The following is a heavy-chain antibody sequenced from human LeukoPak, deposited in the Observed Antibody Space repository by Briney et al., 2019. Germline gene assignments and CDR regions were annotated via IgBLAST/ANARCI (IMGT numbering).Heavy chain of an antibody. J-gene: IGHJ4*02. V-gene: IGHV4-59*01. CDR1: GGSISSYY. Sequence: PSETLSLTCTVSGGSISSYYWSWIRQPPGKGLEWIGYIYYSGSTNYNPSLKSRVTISVDTSKNQFSLKLSSVTAADTAVYYCARVDCSSTSCYEDYWGQGTLVTVSS. CDR2: IYYSGST. CDR3: ARVDCSSTSCYEDY. D-gene: IGHD2-2*01.